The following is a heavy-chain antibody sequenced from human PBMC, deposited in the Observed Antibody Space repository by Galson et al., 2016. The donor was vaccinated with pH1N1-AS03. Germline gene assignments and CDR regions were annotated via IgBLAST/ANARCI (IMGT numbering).Heavy chain of an antibody. D-gene: IGHD2-2*01. Sequence: SLRLSCAASGFTFSGYSMNWFRQAPGKGLEWVSSISRSSTYIYYADSVKGRFTTSRGNAKNSLFLQMHSLRAEDTAVYYCARTFPGRVVVVAAAMQEGPDYWGQGTLVTVSS. CDR2: ISRSSTYI. CDR3: ARTFPGRVVVVAAAMQEGPDY. CDR1: GFTFSGYS. V-gene: IGHV3-21*03. J-gene: IGHJ4*02.